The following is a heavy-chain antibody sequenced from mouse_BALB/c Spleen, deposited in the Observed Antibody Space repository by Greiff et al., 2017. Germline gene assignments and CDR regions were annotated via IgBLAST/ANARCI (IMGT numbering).Heavy chain of an antibody. CDR3: ARYGNYGGYYAMDY. J-gene: IGHJ4*01. D-gene: IGHD2-10*02. V-gene: IGHV3-6*02. CDR1: GYSITSGYY. CDR2: ISYDGSN. Sequence: EVHLVESGPGLVKPSQSLSLTCSVTGYSITSGYYWNWIRQFPGNKLEWMGYISYDGSNNYNPSLKNRISITRDTSKNQFFLKLNSVTTEDTATYYCARYGNYGGYYAMDYWGQGTSVTVSS.